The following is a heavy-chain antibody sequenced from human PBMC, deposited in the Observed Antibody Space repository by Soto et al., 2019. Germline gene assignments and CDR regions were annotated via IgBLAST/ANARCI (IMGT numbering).Heavy chain of an antibody. CDR3: ARVSQLYYYDSSGYWNHYYYYYGMDV. V-gene: IGHV4-59*01. J-gene: IGHJ6*02. Sequence: SETLSLTCTVSGGSISSYYWSWIRQPPGKGLEWIGYIYYSGSTNYNPSLKSRVTISVDTSKNQFSLKLSSVTAADTAVYYCARVSQLYYYDSSGYWNHYYYYYGMDVWGQGTTVT. CDR2: IYYSGST. D-gene: IGHD3-22*01. CDR1: GGSISSYY.